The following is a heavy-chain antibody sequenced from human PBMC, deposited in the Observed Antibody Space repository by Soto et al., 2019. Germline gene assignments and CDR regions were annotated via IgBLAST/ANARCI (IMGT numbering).Heavy chain of an antibody. D-gene: IGHD6-13*01. CDR1: GGSISTYY. Sequence: PSETLSLTCTVSGGSISTYYWSWIQQPPGKGLEWIGYINYSGRTNYNPSLKSRVTMSLDTSKNQFSLKLRSVTAADTALFYCARYAGSSWFDYWGQGTLVTVSS. V-gene: IGHV4-59*01. CDR2: INYSGRT. J-gene: IGHJ4*02. CDR3: ARYAGSSWFDY.